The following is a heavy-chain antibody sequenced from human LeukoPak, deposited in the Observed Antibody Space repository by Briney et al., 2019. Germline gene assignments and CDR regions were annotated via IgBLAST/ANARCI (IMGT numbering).Heavy chain of an antibody. CDR1: GFTFSSYA. D-gene: IGHD2-2*01. CDR2: IPYDGSNK. J-gene: IGHJ4*02. V-gene: IGHV3-30*04. Sequence: SGGSLRLSCAASGFTFSSYAMHWVRQAPGKGLEWVAVIPYDGSNKYYADSVKGRFTISRDNSKNTLYLQMNSLRAEDTAVYYCARAGRRGVVVPAALDYWGQGTLVTVSS. CDR3: ARAGRRGVVVPAALDY.